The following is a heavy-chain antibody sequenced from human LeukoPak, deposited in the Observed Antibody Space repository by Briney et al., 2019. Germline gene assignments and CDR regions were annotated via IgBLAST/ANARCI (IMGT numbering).Heavy chain of an antibody. D-gene: IGHD6-13*01. CDR3: TSGIAAAAVKVVDY. J-gene: IGHJ4*02. Sequence: GGSLRLSRAASGFTFSGSAMHWVRQASGKGLEWVGRIRSKANSYATAYAASVKGRFTISRDDSKNTAYLQMNSLKTEDTAVYYCTSGIAAAAVKVVDYWGQGTLVTVSS. CDR1: GFTFSGSA. CDR2: IRSKANSYAT. V-gene: IGHV3-73*01.